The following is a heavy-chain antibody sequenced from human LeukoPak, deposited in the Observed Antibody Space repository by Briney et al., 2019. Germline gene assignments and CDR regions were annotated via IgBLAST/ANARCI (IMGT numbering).Heavy chain of an antibody. CDR2: INPSGGST. J-gene: IGHJ6*03. Sequence: ASVKVSCKASGYTFTSYYMHWVRQAPGQGLEWMGIINPSGGSTSYAQKFQGRVTTTRDMSTSTVYMELSSLRSEDTAVYYCARGSSSSGYYYYYYMDVWGKGTTVTVSS. V-gene: IGHV1-46*01. CDR1: GYTFTSYY. CDR3: ARGSSSSGYYYYYYMDV. D-gene: IGHD6-6*01.